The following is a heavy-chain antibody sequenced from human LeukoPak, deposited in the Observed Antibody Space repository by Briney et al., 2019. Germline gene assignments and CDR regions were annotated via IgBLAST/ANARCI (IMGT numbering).Heavy chain of an antibody. J-gene: IGHJ5*02. D-gene: IGHD3-10*01. Sequence: ASVKVSCKASGYTFTGHYMHWVRQAPGQGLEWMGWINPNSGGTNYAQKFQGRVTMTRDTSISTAYMELSRLRSDDTAVYYCARGGWFGEPMGFDPWGQGTLVTVSS. CDR3: ARGGWFGEPMGFDP. CDR1: GYTFTGHY. V-gene: IGHV1-2*02. CDR2: INPNSGGT.